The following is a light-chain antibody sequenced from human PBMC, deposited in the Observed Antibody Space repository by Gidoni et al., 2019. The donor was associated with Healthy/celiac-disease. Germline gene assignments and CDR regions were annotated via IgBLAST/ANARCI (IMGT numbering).Light chain of an antibody. J-gene: IGKJ1*01. CDR1: QSVSSN. V-gene: IGKV3-15*01. CDR2: GAS. CDR3: QQYNNWPQT. Sequence: EIVMKQSPATLSVSPGERATLSCRARQSVSSNLAWYQQKPGQAPSLLIYGASTRATGIPARFSGSGSGTEFTLTISSLQSEDFAVYYCQQYNNWPQTFGQXTKVEIK.